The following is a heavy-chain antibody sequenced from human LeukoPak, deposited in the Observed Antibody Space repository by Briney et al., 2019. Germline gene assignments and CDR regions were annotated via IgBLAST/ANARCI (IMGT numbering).Heavy chain of an antibody. Sequence: ASVKVSCKASGSTFSSYAISWVRQAPGQGLEWMGRIIPILGIANYAQKFQGRVTITADESTSTAYMELSSLRSEDTAVYYCARGRSSGWSNWFDPWGQGTLVTVSS. D-gene: IGHD6-19*01. J-gene: IGHJ5*02. CDR2: IIPILGIA. V-gene: IGHV1-69*04. CDR1: GSTFSSYA. CDR3: ARGRSSGWSNWFDP.